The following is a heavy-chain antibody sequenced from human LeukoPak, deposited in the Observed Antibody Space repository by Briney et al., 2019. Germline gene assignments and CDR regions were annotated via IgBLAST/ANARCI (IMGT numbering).Heavy chain of an antibody. CDR1: GFTFSSYD. Sequence: GGSLRLSCAASGFTFSSYDMHWVRQATGKGLEWVSAIGTAGDTYYPGSVKGRFTISRENAKNTLYLQMNSLRAEDTAVYYCAKGVRNIVGATSDAFDIWGQGTMVTVSS. CDR3: AKGVRNIVGATSDAFDI. V-gene: IGHV3-13*01. J-gene: IGHJ3*02. CDR2: IGTAGDT. D-gene: IGHD1-26*01.